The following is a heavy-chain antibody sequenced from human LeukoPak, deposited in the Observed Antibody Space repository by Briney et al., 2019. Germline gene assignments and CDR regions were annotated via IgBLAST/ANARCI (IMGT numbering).Heavy chain of an antibody. J-gene: IGHJ3*02. CDR2: INHSGST. CDR1: GGSFSGYY. CDR3: ARVPYYDSSPPI. V-gene: IGHV4-34*01. Sequence: SETLSLTCAVYGGSFSGYYWSWIRQPPGKGLEWVGEINHSGSTNYNPSLKSRVTISVDTSKNQFSLKLSSVTAADTAVYYCARVPYYDSSPPIWGQGTMVTVSS. D-gene: IGHD3-22*01.